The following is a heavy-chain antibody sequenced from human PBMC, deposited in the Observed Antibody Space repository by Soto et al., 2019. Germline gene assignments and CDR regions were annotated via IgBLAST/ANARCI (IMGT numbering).Heavy chain of an antibody. Sequence: TRFLTCTVSGGSISSGDYYCSWIRQPPGKGLDWIAYIHYSGSTYYNPSLKSRVTISVDTSKNQFSLKLSSVTAAATAVYYCARDPTDYVWGSYRYTVSFDIWGQG. CDR2: IHYSGST. D-gene: IGHD3-16*02. CDR1: GGSISSGDYY. V-gene: IGHV4-30-4*01. J-gene: IGHJ3*02. CDR3: ARDPTDYVWGSYRYTVSFDI.